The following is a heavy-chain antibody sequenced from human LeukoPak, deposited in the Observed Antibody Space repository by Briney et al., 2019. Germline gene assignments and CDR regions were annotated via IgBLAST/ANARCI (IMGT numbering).Heavy chain of an antibody. V-gene: IGHV3-48*01. CDR2: ISSSSTI. J-gene: IGHJ4*02. Sequence: GGSLRPSCAASGFTFSTYSMNWVRQAPGKGLEWVSYISSSSTIYYADSVKGRFTISRDNAKNSLYLQMNSLRAEDTAVYYCARGSTYYDSSGQVPFDYWGQGTLVTVSS. CDR1: GFTFSTYS. CDR3: ARGSTYYDSSGQVPFDY. D-gene: IGHD3-22*01.